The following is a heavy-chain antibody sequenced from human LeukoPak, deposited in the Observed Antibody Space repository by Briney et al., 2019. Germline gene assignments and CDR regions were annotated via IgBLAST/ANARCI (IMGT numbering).Heavy chain of an antibody. V-gene: IGHV3-21*01. CDR2: ISSTGTYI. J-gene: IGHJ4*02. D-gene: IGHD6-13*01. Sequence: GGSPRLSCAASGFTFSSYSFNWVRQAPGKGLEWVSSISSTGTYIYYVDSVKGRFTISRDNAKNSLYLQMNSLRAEDTAVYYCAYYSSSWPPHFDYWGQGTLVTVSS. CDR3: AYYSSSWPPHFDY. CDR1: GFTFSSYS.